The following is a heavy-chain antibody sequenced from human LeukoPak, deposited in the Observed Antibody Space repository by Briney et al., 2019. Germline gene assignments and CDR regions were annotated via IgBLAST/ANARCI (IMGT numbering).Heavy chain of an antibody. CDR3: AKMYYYDTSGYYYLGWFDP. V-gene: IGHV3-74*01. Sequence: GGSLRLSCAASGFTFSSYWMHWVRQAPGKGLVWVSRINSDGSSTSYADSVKGRFTISRDDAKNTLYLQMNSLRAEDTAVYYCAKMYYYDTSGYYYLGWFDPWGQGTLVTVSS. J-gene: IGHJ5*02. D-gene: IGHD3-22*01. CDR2: INSDGSST. CDR1: GFTFSSYW.